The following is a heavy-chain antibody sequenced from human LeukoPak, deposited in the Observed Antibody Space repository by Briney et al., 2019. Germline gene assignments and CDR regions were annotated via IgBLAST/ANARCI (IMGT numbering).Heavy chain of an antibody. D-gene: IGHD5/OR15-5a*01. CDR2: IRYSGST. CDR1: SGSISSNTYF. CDR3: ATSDTVSTYNWFDP. J-gene: IGHJ5*02. Sequence: SETLSLTCNVSSGSISSNTYFWGWIRRPPGKGLEWIGSIRYSGSTYYNPSLKSRVSISVDTSKNQFSLNLSSLTAADTAVYYCATSDTVSTYNWFDPWGQGTLVTVS. V-gene: IGHV4-39*01.